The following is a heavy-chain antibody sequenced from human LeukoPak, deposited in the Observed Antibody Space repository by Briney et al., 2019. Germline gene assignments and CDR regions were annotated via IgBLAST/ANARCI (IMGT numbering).Heavy chain of an antibody. CDR1: GGSFSGYY. D-gene: IGHD6-13*01. Sequence: SETLSLTCAVYGGSFSGYYWSWIRQPPGKGLEWIGEINHSGSTNYNPSLKSRVTISVDTSKNQFSLKLSSVTAADTAVYYCAQKRGAAALRRNWFDPWGQGTLVTVSS. CDR2: INHSGST. CDR3: AQKRGAAALRRNWFDP. J-gene: IGHJ5*02. V-gene: IGHV4-34*01.